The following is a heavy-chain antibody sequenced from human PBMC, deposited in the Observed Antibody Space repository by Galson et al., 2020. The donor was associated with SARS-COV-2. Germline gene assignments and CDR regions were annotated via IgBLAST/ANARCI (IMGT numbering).Heavy chain of an antibody. Sequence: GESLKISCAASGFTFSSYSMNWVRQAPGKGLEWVSSISSSSSYIYYADSVKGRFTISRDNAKNSLYLQMNSLRAEDTAVYYCARETYYYDSSGYPEDYWGQGTLVTVSS. D-gene: IGHD3-22*01. V-gene: IGHV3-21*01. CDR3: ARETYYYDSSGYPEDY. J-gene: IGHJ4*02. CDR2: ISSSSSYI. CDR1: GFTFSSYS.